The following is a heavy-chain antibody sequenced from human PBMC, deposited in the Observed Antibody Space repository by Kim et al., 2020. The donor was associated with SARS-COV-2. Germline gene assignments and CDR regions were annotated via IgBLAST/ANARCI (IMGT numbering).Heavy chain of an antibody. V-gene: IGHV3-21*06. J-gene: IGHJ4*02. CDR2: ISTTGKVI. CDR3: AGRHCTDGVCPFDC. D-gene: IGHD2-8*01. Sequence: GGSLRLSCAASGFTFNTYSMNWVRQAPGRGLEWVSSISTTGKVIYYADSVKGRFTISRDNAKNSLYLQMNSLRAEDTAVYYCAGRHCTDGVCPFDCWGQG. CDR1: GFTFNTYS.